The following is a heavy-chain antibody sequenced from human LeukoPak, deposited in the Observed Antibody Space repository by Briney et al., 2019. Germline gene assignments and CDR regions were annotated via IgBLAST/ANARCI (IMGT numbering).Heavy chain of an antibody. Sequence: NPSETLSLTCTVSGGSISSYYWNWIRQPPGKGLEWIGYIYYSGSTNYNPSLKSRVTISVDTSKNQFSLKLSSVTAADTAVYYCARTTEGGYTYDYFYYYYMDVWGKGTTVTISS. D-gene: IGHD5-18*01. V-gene: IGHV4-59*01. J-gene: IGHJ6*03. CDR3: ARTTEGGYTYDYFYYYYMDV. CDR1: GGSISSYY. CDR2: IYYSGST.